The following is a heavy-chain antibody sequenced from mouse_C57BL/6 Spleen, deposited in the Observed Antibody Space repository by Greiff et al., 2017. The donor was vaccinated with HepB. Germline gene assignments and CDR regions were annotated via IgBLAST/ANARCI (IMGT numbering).Heavy chain of an antibody. Sequence: EVTLVESGGGLVKPGGSLKLSCAASGFTFSSYAMSWVRQTPEKRLEWVATISDGGSYTYYPDNVKGRFTISRDNAKNNLYLQMSHLKSEDTAMYYCARELPAMDYWGQGTSVTVSS. V-gene: IGHV5-4*01. CDR3: ARELPAMDY. CDR1: GFTFSSYA. J-gene: IGHJ4*01. D-gene: IGHD1-1*01. CDR2: ISDGGSYT.